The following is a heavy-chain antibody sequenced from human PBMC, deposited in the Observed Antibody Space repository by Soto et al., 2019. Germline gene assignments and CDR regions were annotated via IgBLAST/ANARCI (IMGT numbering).Heavy chain of an antibody. CDR3: AGGPGVAPNY. CDR1: GGYISSGGYS. CDR2: IYHSGST. D-gene: IGHD5-12*01. Sequence: QLQLQESGSGLVKPSQTLSLTCAVSGGYISSGGYSWSWIRQPSAKGLEWIGYIYHSGSTYYNPSLRSRFTISVDRSKNQFSLKARSVTAADTAVYCCAGGPGVAPNYWGQGTLFTVS. V-gene: IGHV4-30-2*01. J-gene: IGHJ4*02.